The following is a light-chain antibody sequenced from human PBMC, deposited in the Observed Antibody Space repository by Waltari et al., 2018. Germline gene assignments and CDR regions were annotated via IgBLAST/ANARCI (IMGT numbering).Light chain of an antibody. CDR3: QQYHSYSYS. J-gene: IGKJ2*03. V-gene: IGKV1-5*03. CDR2: RAS. CDR1: KRIGTY. Sequence: DIEMTLSPSTLSASVGDRVTITCRASKRIGTYLAWYQQIPGKAPKLLIHRASTLESGVPSRFSGSGSGTEFTLTISSLQPDDFATFYCQQYHSYSYSFGQGTKLEI.